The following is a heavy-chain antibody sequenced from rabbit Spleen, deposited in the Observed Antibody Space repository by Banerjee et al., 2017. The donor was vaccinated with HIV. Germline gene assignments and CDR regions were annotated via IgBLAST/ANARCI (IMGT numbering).Heavy chain of an antibody. J-gene: IGHJ6*01. CDR1: GFSFSSRSS. Sequence: QEQLEESGGDLVKPEGSLTITCTASGFSFSSRSSKCWVRQAPGNGLEWIACIYAGSSGNTYYASWAKGRFTISKSSSTTVTLQMTSLTAADTATYFGARDASSSFSSYGMDLWGPGTLVTVS. V-gene: IGHV1S45*01. CDR3: ARDASSSFSSYGMDL. D-gene: IGHD4-2*01. CDR2: IYAGSSGNT.